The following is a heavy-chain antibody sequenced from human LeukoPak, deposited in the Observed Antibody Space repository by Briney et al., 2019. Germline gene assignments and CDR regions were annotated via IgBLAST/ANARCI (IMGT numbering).Heavy chain of an antibody. CDR1: GGSFSGYY. CDR3: ARVRVGFLELLIRYYFDY. CDR2: INHSGST. Sequence: SSETLSLTCAVYGGSFSGYYWSWIRQPPGKGREWIGEINHSGSTNYNPSLKSRVTISVDTSKNQFSLKLSSVTAADTAVYYCARVRVGFLELLIRYYFDYWGQGTLVTVSS. V-gene: IGHV4-34*01. D-gene: IGHD3-3*01. J-gene: IGHJ4*02.